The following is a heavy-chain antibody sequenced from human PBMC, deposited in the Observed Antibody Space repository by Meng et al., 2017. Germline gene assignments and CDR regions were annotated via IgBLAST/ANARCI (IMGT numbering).Heavy chain of an antibody. J-gene: IGHJ4*02. V-gene: IGHV1-69*06. CDR2: IIPIFGTA. Sequence: VQRVEAGAEVKKPGSSVKVSCKPSGGTFSSYAISWVRQVPGQGLEWMGGIIPIFGTANYAQKFQGRVTITADKSTSTAYMELSSLRSEDTAVYYCARVGTTDAFWGQGTLVTVSS. CDR1: GGTFSSYA. D-gene: IGHD2-2*01. CDR3: ARVGTTDAF.